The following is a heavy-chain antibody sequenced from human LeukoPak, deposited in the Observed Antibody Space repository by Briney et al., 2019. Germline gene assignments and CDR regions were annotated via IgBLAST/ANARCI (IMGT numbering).Heavy chain of an antibody. J-gene: IGHJ3*02. V-gene: IGHV3-9*01. CDR1: GFTFDDYA. D-gene: IGHD3-22*01. CDR3: ARGDYDDSSGNFNDAFDI. Sequence: GGSLRLSCAASGFTFDDYAMHWVRQAPGKGLEWVSGISWNSGGIGYADSVKGRFTISRDNAKNSLYLQMNSLGAEDTAVYYCARGDYDDSSGNFNDAFDIWGQGTMVTV. CDR2: ISWNSGGI.